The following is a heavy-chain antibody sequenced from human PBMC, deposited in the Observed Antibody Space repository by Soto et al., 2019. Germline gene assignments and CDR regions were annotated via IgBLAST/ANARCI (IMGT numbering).Heavy chain of an antibody. Sequence: SETLCLTCTVSGGSISSGGYYWSWIRQPPGKGLEWIGYIYYSGSTYYNPSLKSRVTISVDTSKNQFSLKLSSVTAADTAVYYCARDTRDYDSSGYDYYFDYWGQGTLVTVSS. CDR2: IYYSGST. CDR3: ARDTRDYDSSGYDYYFDY. D-gene: IGHD3-22*01. J-gene: IGHJ4*02. CDR1: GGSISSGGYY. V-gene: IGHV4-30-4*01.